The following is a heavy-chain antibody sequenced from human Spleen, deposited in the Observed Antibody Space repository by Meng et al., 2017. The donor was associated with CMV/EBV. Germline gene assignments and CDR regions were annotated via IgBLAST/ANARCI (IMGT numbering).Heavy chain of an antibody. CDR2: ISGSGGST. CDR1: GFTFSSYA. J-gene: IGHJ4*02. V-gene: IGHV3-23*01. CDR3: AKYSSPSGAYCFDS. D-gene: IGHD6-6*01. Sequence: ASGFTFSSYAMSWVRQAPGKGLECVSFISGSGGSTYYADSVQGRFTVSRDNSKRILYLQMNSLRAEDTALYYCAKYSSPSGAYCFDSWGQGSLVTVSS.